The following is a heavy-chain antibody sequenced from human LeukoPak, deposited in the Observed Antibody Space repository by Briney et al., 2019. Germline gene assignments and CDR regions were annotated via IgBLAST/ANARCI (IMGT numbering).Heavy chain of an antibody. Sequence: PSETLSLTCAVHGGSFSGYYWSWIRQPPGKGLEWIGEINHSGSTNYNPSLKSRVTISVDTSKNQFSLKLSSVTAADTAVYYCARTNIVVVPAAMPLDYWGQGTLVTVSS. D-gene: IGHD2-2*01. CDR2: INHSGST. V-gene: IGHV4-34*01. J-gene: IGHJ4*02. CDR3: ARTNIVVVPAAMPLDY. CDR1: GGSFSGYY.